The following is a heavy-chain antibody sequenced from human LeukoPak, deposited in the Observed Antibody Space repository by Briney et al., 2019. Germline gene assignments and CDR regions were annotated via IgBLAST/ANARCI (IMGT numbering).Heavy chain of an antibody. CDR3: AASMYSTSWYGDY. Sequence: GGSLRLSCAASGFTFSSHSMNWVRQAPGKGLEWVSYISSSSTSIYYADSMKGRLTISRDNAKNSLYLQMNSLRAEDTAVYYCAASMYSTSWYGDYWGQGTLVTVSS. D-gene: IGHD6-13*01. CDR1: GFTFSSHS. J-gene: IGHJ4*02. CDR2: ISSSSTSI. V-gene: IGHV3-48*04.